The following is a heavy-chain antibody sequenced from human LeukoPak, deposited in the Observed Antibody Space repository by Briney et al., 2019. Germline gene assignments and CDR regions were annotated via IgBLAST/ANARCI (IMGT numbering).Heavy chain of an antibody. CDR3: ARGGSGIIDY. V-gene: IGHV4-59*01. CDR2: IYYSGST. Sequence: PSETLSLTRTVSGGSISSYYWSWIRQPPGKGLEWIGYIYYSGSTNYNPSLKSRVTISVDTSKNQFSLKLSSVTAADTAVYYCARGGSGIIDYWGQGTLVTVSS. D-gene: IGHD5-12*01. J-gene: IGHJ4*02. CDR1: GGSISSYY.